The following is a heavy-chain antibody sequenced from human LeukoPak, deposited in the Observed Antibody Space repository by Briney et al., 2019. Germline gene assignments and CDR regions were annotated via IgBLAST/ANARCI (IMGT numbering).Heavy chain of an antibody. V-gene: IGHV3-66*01. Sequence: GGSLRLSCAASGFTVSSNYMSWVRQAPGKGLEWVSVIYSGGSTYYADSVKGRFTISRDNSKNTLYLQMNSLRAEDTAVYYCVRELAAAGTDYWGQGTLVTVSS. CDR2: IYSGGST. J-gene: IGHJ4*02. CDR1: GFTVSSNY. CDR3: VRELAAAGTDY. D-gene: IGHD6-13*01.